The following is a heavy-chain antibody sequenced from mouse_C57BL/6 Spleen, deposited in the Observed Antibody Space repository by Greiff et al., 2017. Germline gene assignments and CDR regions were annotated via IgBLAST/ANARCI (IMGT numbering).Heavy chain of an antibody. Sequence: QVQLQQSGAELAKPGASVKLSCKASGYTFTSYWMHWVKQRPGQGLEWIGYITPSSGYTKYNQKFKDKVTLTADKSSSTAYMQLSSLTYEDSAVYYCAIGGAYQAWFAYWGQGTLVTVSA. CDR1: GYTFTSYW. D-gene: IGHD1-1*02. CDR2: ITPSSGYT. J-gene: IGHJ3*01. V-gene: IGHV1-7*01. CDR3: AIGGAYQAWFAY.